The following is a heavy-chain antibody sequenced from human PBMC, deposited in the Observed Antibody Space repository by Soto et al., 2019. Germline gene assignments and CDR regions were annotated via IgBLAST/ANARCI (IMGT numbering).Heavy chain of an antibody. CDR3: AKDWRYSDGTNAFDI. CDR2: ISYDGSEK. CDR1: RFSFSTYG. Sequence: GGSLKLSCASSRFSFSTYGMHWVRQAPGKGLEWVAVISYDGSEKYYADSVKGRFTISRDNSKNTLYLEMNSLTTEDTAVYYCAKDWRYSDGTNAFDIWGQGTMVTVSS. J-gene: IGHJ3*02. D-gene: IGHD5-18*01. V-gene: IGHV3-30*18.